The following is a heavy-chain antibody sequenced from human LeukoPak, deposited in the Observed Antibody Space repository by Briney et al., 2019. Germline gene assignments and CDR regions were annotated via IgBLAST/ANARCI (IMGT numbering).Heavy chain of an antibody. D-gene: IGHD3-10*01. CDR3: ARGSGSPDY. V-gene: IGHV5-10-1*01. J-gene: IGHJ4*02. Sequence: PGESLKISFKGSGYSFTNYWITWVRQMPGKGLEWMGRIDPSDSYTNYSPSFQGRVTVSADKSISTAYLQWSSLKASDTAMYYCARGSGSPDYWGQGTLVTVSS. CDR1: GYSFTNYW. CDR2: IDPSDSYT.